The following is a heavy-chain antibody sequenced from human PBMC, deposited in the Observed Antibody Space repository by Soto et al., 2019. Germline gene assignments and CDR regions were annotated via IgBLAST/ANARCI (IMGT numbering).Heavy chain of an antibody. CDR3: ARKATFGSGIPFDF. CDR1: GFTFSAYW. Sequence: GGSLRLSCASSGFTFSAYWMSWVRQAPGKGLEFVGEIKQDGSASSYVDSVKGRFTISRDNAKNTLYLQMNSLGGEDTAVYYCARKATFGSGIPFDFWGQGILVTVSS. V-gene: IGHV3-7*01. CDR2: IKQDGSAS. J-gene: IGHJ4*02. D-gene: IGHD3-10*01.